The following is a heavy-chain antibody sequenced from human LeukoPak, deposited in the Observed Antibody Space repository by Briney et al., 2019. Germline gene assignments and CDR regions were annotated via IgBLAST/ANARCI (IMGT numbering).Heavy chain of an antibody. Sequence: GGSLRLSCAASGFTFSSYWMSWVRQAPGKGLEWVANIKQDGSEKYYVASVKGRFTISRDNAKNSLYLQMNSLRAGDTAVYYCAIDDAYCGARYTYDYWGQGTLVTVSS. CDR3: AIDDAYCGARYTYDY. D-gene: IGHD2-21*01. CDR1: GFTFSSYW. V-gene: IGHV3-7*01. J-gene: IGHJ4*02. CDR2: IKQDGSEK.